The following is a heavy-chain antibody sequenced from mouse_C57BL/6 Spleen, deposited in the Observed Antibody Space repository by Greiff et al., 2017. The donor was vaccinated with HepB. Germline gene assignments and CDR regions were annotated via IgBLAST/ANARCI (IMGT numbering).Heavy chain of an antibody. Sequence: VQLVESGAELVRPGTSVKVSCKASGYAFTNYLIEWVKQRLGQGLEWIGVINPGSGGTHDNEKFKGKETLTANKSSKTAYMQLSSLTSEDSAVYFCARSPIYYGNLWYFDVWGTGTTVTVSS. J-gene: IGHJ1*03. CDR3: ARSPIYYGNLWYFDV. CDR1: GYAFTNYL. D-gene: IGHD2-1*01. CDR2: INPGSGGT. V-gene: IGHV1-54*01.